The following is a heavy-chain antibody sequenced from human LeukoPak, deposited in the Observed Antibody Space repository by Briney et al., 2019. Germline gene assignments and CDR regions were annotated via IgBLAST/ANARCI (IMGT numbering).Heavy chain of an antibody. CDR2: IYTSGST. CDR3: ARGGSYYIHWYFDL. J-gene: IGHJ2*01. V-gene: IGHV4-4*07. D-gene: IGHD2-15*01. Sequence: SETLSLTCTVSGGSISSYYWSWIRQPAGKGLEWIGRIYTSGSTNYNPSLKSRVTMSVDTSKNQFSLKLSSVTAADTAVYYCARGGSYYIHWYFDLWGRGTLVTVSS. CDR1: GGSISSYY.